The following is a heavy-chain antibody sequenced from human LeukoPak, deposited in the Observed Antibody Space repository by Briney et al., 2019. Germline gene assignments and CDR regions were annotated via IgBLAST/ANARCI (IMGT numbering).Heavy chain of an antibody. CDR2: IYTSGST. D-gene: IGHD6-13*01. J-gene: IGHJ4*02. CDR1: GGSISSYY. CDR3: ARDPVRGIAAAGTDLSDY. V-gene: IGHV4-4*07. Sequence: LSLXCTXSGGSISSYYWSWIRQPAGKGLEWIGRIYTSGSTNYNPSLKSRVTMSVDTSKNQFSLKLSSVTAADTAVYYCARDPVRGIAAAGTDLSDYWGQGTLVTVSS.